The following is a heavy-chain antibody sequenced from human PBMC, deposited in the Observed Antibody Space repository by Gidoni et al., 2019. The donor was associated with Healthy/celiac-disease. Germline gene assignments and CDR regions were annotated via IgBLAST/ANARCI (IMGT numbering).Heavy chain of an antibody. D-gene: IGHD5-18*01. CDR1: GFPFSDYY. CDR3: ARGGYSYGYYFDY. Sequence: QVQLVESGGGLVKPGGSLGLSCAASGFPFSDYYMSWIRQAPGKGLEWVSYISSSSSYTNYADSVKGRFTISRDNAKNSLYLQMNSLRAEDTAVYYCARGGYSYGYYFDYWGQGTLVTVSS. CDR2: ISSSSSYT. V-gene: IGHV3-11*06. J-gene: IGHJ4*02.